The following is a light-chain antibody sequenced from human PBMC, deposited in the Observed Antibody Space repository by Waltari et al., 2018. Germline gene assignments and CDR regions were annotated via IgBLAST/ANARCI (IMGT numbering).Light chain of an antibody. CDR1: QSVLYSSNNKNY. Sequence: DIVMTQSPDSLAVSLGERATINCKSSQSVLYSSNNKNYLAWYRQKPGQPPKLPIYWASTRESGVPDRFSGSRSGTSASLAISGLQSEDEADYYCAAWDDSLNGVVFGGGTK. V-gene: IGKV4-1*01. CDR3: AAWDDSLNGVV. CDR2: WAS. J-gene: IGKJ4*01.